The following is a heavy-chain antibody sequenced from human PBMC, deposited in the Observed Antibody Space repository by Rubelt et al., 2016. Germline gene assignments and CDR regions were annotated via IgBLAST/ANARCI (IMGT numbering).Heavy chain of an antibody. V-gene: IGHV3-48*04. CDR3: ARGSYYDFWSGYYIDY. Sequence: YGADSVKGRFTISRDNAKNSLYLQMNSLRAEDTAVYYCARGSYYDFWSGYYIDYWGQGTLVTVSS. D-gene: IGHD3-3*01. J-gene: IGHJ4*02.